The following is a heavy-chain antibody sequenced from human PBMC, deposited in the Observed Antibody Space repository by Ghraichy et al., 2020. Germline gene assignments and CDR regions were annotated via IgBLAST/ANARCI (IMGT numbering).Heavy chain of an antibody. Sequence: GGSLRLSCAASGFTFSSYSMNWVRQAPGKGLEWVSYISSSSSTIYYADSVKGRFTISRDNAKNSLYLQMNSLRDEDTAVYYCARHGVVPAAIQVNYYYYGMDVWGQGTTVTVSS. CDR1: GFTFSSYS. V-gene: IGHV3-48*02. J-gene: IGHJ6*02. CDR2: ISSSSSTI. CDR3: ARHGVVPAAIQVNYYYYGMDV. D-gene: IGHD2-2*02.